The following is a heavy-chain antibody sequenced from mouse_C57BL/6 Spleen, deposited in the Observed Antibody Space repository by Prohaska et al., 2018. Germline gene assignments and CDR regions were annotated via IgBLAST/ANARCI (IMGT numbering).Heavy chain of an antibody. V-gene: IGHV1-15*01. CDR1: GYTFTDYE. J-gene: IGHJ3*01. CDR2: IDPETGGT. CDR3: TREGGTAQAWFAY. Sequence: GAELVRPGASVTLSCKASGYTFTDYEMHWVKQTPVHGLEWIGAIDPETGGTAYNQKFKGKAILTADKSSSTAYMELRSLTSEDSAVYYCTREGGTAQAWFAYWGQGTLVTVSA. D-gene: IGHD3-2*02.